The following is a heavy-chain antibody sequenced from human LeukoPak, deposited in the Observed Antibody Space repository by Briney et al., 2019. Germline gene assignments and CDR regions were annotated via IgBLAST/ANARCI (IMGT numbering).Heavy chain of an antibody. J-gene: IGHJ6*02. V-gene: IGHV1-8*01. CDR2: MNPNSGNT. Sequence: GASVKVSCKASGYTFTGYDINWVRQATGQGLEWMGWMNPNSGNTGYAQNFQGRVTMTRNTSISTAYMELSSLRSEDTAVYYCLYCSGGSCFSYGMDVWGQGTTVTVSS. D-gene: IGHD2-15*01. CDR3: LYCSGGSCFSYGMDV. CDR1: GYTFTGYD.